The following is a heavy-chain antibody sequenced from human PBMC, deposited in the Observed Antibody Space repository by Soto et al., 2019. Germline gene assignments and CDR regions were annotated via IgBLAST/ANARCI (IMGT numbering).Heavy chain of an antibody. J-gene: IGHJ5*02. V-gene: IGHV3-15*01. D-gene: IGHD3-16*02. Sequence: GGSLRLSCAASGFTFSNAWMSWVRQAPGKGLEWVGRIKSKTDGGTTDYAAPVKGRVTISRDDSKNTLYLQMNSLKTEDTAVYYCTTDRLRLGELSSNWFDPWGQGTLVTVSS. CDR3: TTDRLRLGELSSNWFDP. CDR2: IKSKTDGGTT. CDR1: GFTFSNAW.